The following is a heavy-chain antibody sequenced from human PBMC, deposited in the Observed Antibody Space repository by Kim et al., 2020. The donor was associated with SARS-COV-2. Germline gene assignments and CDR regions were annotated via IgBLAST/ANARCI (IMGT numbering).Heavy chain of an antibody. V-gene: IGHV3-7*03. Sequence: YYVDSGKGRFTISKDKAENSLYLQMNSLRAEDAAVYYCARVSPARGAFDYWGQGILVTVSS. J-gene: IGHJ4*02. CDR3: ARVSPARGAFDY.